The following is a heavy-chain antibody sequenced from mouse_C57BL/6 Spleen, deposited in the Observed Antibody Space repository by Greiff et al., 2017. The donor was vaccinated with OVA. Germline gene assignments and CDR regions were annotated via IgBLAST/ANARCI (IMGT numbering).Heavy chain of an antibody. CDR3: AREDYYGSSLDY. CDR2: INYDGSST. J-gene: IGHJ2*01. Sequence: EVMLVESEGGLVQPGSSMKLSCTASGFTFSDYYMAWVRQVPEKGLEWVANINYDGSSTYYLDSLKSRFIISRDNAKNIRYLQMSSLKSEDTATDYCAREDYYGSSLDYWGQGTTLTVSS. D-gene: IGHD1-1*01. CDR1: GFTFSDYY. V-gene: IGHV5-16*01.